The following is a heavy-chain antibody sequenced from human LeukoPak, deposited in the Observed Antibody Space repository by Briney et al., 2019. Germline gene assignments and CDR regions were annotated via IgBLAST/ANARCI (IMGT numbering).Heavy chain of an antibody. D-gene: IGHD6-13*01. CDR3: ARTGIAAAGFHYYGMDV. V-gene: IGHV4-59*01. J-gene: IGHJ6*02. CDR1: GGSISSYY. Sequence: SETLSLTCTVSGGSISSYYWSWIRQPPGKGLEWIGYIYYSGSTNYNPSLKSRVTISVDTSKNQFSLKLSSVTAADTAVYYCARTGIAAAGFHYYGMDVWGQGTTVTVSS. CDR2: IYYSGST.